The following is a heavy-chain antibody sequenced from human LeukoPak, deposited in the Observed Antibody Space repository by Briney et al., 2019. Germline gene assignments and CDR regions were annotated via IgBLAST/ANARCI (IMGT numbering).Heavy chain of an antibody. J-gene: IGHJ4*02. CDR1: GGSFSGYY. V-gene: IGHV4-34*01. D-gene: IGHD5-24*01. CDR3: ARGQRDGYNPYYFNY. CDR2: INHSGST. Sequence: SETLSLTCAVYGGSFSGYYWSWIRQPPGKGLEWIGEINHSGSTNYNPSLKSRVTISVDTSKNQFSLKLSSVTAADTAVYYCARGQRDGYNPYYFNYWGQGTLVTVSS.